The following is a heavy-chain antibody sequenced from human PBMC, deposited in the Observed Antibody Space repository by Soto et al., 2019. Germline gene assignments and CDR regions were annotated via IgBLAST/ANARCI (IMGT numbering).Heavy chain of an antibody. CDR2: IVVGSGNT. D-gene: IGHD3-22*01. V-gene: IGHV1-58*01. Sequence: SVKVSCKASGFTFTSSAVQWVRQARGQRLEWIGWIVVGSGNTNYAQKFQERVTITRDMSTSTAYMELSSLRSEDTAVYYCAADPAYYYDSRGSDPAYWGQGTLVTVSS. J-gene: IGHJ1*01. CDR1: GFTFTSSA. CDR3: AADPAYYYDSRGSDPAY.